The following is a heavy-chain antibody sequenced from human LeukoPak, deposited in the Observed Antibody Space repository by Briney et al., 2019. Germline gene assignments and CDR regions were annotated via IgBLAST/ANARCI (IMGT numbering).Heavy chain of an antibody. D-gene: IGHD3-22*01. Sequence: SGGSLRLSCAASGFTFSSYAMHWVRQAPGKGLEWVAVISYDGSNKYYADSVKGRFTISRDNSKNTLYQQMNSLRAEDTAVYYCARDPPYYYDSSGYFGAFDIWGQGTMVTVSS. CDR2: ISYDGSNK. CDR3: ARDPPYYYDSSGYFGAFDI. CDR1: GFTFSSYA. V-gene: IGHV3-30*04. J-gene: IGHJ3*02.